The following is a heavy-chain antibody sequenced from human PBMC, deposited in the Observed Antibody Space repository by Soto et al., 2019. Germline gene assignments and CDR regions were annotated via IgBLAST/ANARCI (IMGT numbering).Heavy chain of an antibody. CDR3: ARDEGSSSWSHFAC. J-gene: IGHJ4*02. CDR2: ISSSGSTI. CDR1: GFTFSDYD. D-gene: IGHD6-13*01. V-gene: IGHV3-11*01. Sequence: PGGSLRLSCAASGFTFSDYDMDWVRQAPGKGLEWVSYISSSGSTIYYADSVKGRFTISRDNSKNSLYLQMNSLRAEDTAVYYWARDEGSSSWSHFACWGQGTLVTVSS.